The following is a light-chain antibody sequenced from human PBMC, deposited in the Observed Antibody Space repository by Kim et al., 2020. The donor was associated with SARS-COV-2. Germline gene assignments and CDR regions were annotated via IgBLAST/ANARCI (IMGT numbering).Light chain of an antibody. CDR3: QQWNDYSWT. V-gene: IGKV1-5*03. CDR2: NTS. Sequence: DIQMPQSPSTLSASVGDRVTITCRASQSISTWLAWYQQKPGKAPKFLIYNTSNLESGVSSRFSGSGSGTEFTLTISSLQPDDFATYYCQQWNDYSWTFGQGTKVDIK. J-gene: IGKJ1*01. CDR1: QSISTW.